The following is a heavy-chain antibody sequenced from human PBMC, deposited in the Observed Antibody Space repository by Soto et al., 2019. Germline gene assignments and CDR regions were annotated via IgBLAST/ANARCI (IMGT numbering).Heavy chain of an antibody. Sequence: LKRSATGCGYPWIAYWFGWVPQMPGKGLDLMGIIYPGDSDTRYSPSFQGQVTISADKSISTAYLQWSSLKASDTAMYYCARRRPRITIFGVVNYYSEFGGQGTRVTVS. J-gene: IGHJ4*02. CDR1: GYPWIAYW. V-gene: IGHV5-51*01. CDR2: IYPGDSDT. CDR3: ARRRPRITIFGVVNYYSEF. D-gene: IGHD3-3*01.